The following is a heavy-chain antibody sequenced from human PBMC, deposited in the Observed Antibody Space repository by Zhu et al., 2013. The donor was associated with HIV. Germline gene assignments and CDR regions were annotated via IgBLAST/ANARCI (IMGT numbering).Heavy chain of an antibody. J-gene: IGHJ5*02. V-gene: IGHV1-69-2*01. CDR3: ATGPTYSVSPA. CDR1: GYTFTDFY. D-gene: IGHD3-16*01. Sequence: EVHLVQSGAEVKKPGTTVTISCRVSGYTFTDFYIHWVRQAPVGGLEWVGLVDPEDDETTYAEKFRGRVTIIADTSMSTVYLQLKYLRHEDTGIYYCATGPTYSVSPAWGQGALVTVSS. CDR2: VDPEDDET.